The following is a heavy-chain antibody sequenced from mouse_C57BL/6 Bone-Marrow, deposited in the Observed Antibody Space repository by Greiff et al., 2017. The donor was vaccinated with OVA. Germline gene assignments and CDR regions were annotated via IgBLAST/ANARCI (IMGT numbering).Heavy chain of an antibody. CDR1: GYTFTSYW. CDR2: IDPSDSYT. CDR3: ARELLDY. J-gene: IGHJ2*01. Sequence: QVQLQQSGAELVKPGASVKLSCKASGYTFTSYWMQWVKQRPGQGLEWIGEIDPSDSYTNYNQKFKGKATLTVDTSSSTAYMQLSSLTSEDSAVYYCARELLDYWGQGTTLTVSS. V-gene: IGHV1-50*01.